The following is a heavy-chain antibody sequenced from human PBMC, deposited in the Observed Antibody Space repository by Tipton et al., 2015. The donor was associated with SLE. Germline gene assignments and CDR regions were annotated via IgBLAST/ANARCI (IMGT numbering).Heavy chain of an antibody. CDR1: GFTFDDYA. CDR2: ISWNSGDI. CDR3: AKDIGLAIDAFDI. Sequence: SLRLSCAASGFTFDDYAMQWVRQAPGKGLEWVSGISWNSGDIHYADSVKGRFTISRDNAKNSLYLQMNSLRAEDTALYYCAKDIGLAIDAFDIWGQGTMVTVSS. J-gene: IGHJ3*02. V-gene: IGHV3-9*01. D-gene: IGHD6-25*01.